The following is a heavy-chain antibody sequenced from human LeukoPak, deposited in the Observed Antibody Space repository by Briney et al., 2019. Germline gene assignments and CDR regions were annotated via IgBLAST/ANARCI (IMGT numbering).Heavy chain of an antibody. Sequence: GGSPRLSCAASGFTFSGYYMSSIRQAPGKGLEWISYISSSGSTIYYADSVKGRFTISRDNGRNSLDLHMNSLTADDTAVYYCARVCGFDKGFVYWGQGTLVAVSS. D-gene: IGHD5-12*01. V-gene: IGHV3-11*01. CDR3: ARVCGFDKGFVY. J-gene: IGHJ4*02. CDR1: GFTFSGYY. CDR2: ISSSGSTI.